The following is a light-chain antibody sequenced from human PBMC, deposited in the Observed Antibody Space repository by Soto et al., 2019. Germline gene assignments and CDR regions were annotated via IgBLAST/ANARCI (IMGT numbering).Light chain of an antibody. J-gene: IGLJ1*01. CDR2: EGT. CDR3: SSYAGGGIYV. Sequence: QSVLTQPASVSGSPGQSITISCTGTSSDVGTYNLVSWYQQHPGNAPRLMIYEGTKRPLGVSDRFSGSKSGSTASLTISGLQAEDEADFYCSSYAGGGIYVFGTGTQLTVL. CDR1: SSDVGTYNL. V-gene: IGLV2-23*01.